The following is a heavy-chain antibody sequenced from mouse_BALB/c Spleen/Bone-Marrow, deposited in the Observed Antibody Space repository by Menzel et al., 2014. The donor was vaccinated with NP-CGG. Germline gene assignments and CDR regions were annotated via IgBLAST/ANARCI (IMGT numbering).Heavy chain of an antibody. D-gene: IGHD1-2*01. V-gene: IGHV5-6-5*01. Sequence: EVQGVESGGGLVKPGGSLKLSCAASGFTFSSYAMSWVRQTPEKRLEWVASISSGGSTYYPDSVKGRFTISRDNARNILYLQMSSLRSEDTAMYYCARGNGFEGFAYWGQGTLVTVSA. J-gene: IGHJ3*01. CDR2: ISSGGST. CDR3: ARGNGFEGFAY. CDR1: GFTFSSYA.